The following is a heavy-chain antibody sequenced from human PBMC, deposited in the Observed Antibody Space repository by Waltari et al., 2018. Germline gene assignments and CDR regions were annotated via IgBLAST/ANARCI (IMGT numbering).Heavy chain of an antibody. CDR1: GFRFSRSW. J-gene: IGHJ3*02. Sequence: EVQLVESGGGLVQPGQSLRLSCASSGFRFSRSWLTWVRQVPGKGLHCLANIKFDGSGKYYLDSVKGRFTISRDNAKNSLYLQMNSLRAEDTAVYYCARDPEGSAFDIWGRGTMVIVSS. CDR3: ARDPEGSAFDI. D-gene: IGHD3-10*01. V-gene: IGHV3-7*01. CDR2: IKFDGSGK.